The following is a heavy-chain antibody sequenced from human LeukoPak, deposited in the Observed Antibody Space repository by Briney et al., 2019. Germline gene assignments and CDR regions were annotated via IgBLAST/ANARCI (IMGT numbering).Heavy chain of an antibody. D-gene: IGHD2-2*01. Sequence: GGSLRLSCAASGFTFSSYSMNWVRQAPGKGLEWVSSIGSSSSYIYYADSVKGRFTISRDNAKNSLYLQMNSLRAEDTAVYYCARGHQLRWFDPWGQGTLVTVSS. V-gene: IGHV3-21*01. CDR2: IGSSSSYI. CDR1: GFTFSSYS. CDR3: ARGHQLRWFDP. J-gene: IGHJ5*02.